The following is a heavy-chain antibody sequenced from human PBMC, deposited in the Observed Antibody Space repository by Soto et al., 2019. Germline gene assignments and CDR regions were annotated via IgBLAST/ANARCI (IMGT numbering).Heavy chain of an antibody. CDR3: ARKIRYCSGGSCYGRAFDI. D-gene: IGHD2-15*01. V-gene: IGHV4-31*03. J-gene: IGHJ3*02. CDR2: IYYYGTT. Sequence: TLSLTCTVADGSIISGGYYRSCVRPHPGKGLEWIGYIYYYGTTYSNPSLKSRVTISVDTSKSQFSLKLSSVTAADTAVYYCARKIRYCSGGSCYGRAFDIWGQGTMVTVSS. CDR1: DGSIISGGYY.